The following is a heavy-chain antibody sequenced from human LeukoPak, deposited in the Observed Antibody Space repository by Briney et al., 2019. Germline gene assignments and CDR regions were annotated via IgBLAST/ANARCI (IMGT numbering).Heavy chain of an antibody. Sequence: PGGSLRLSCAASGFTFSSYAVNWVRQAPGKGLDWVSTISGSGGSKHYADSVEGRFTISRDNSKNTVYLQMNSLRAEDTAIYYCAKLTSASGAYGVDVWGQGTTVTVSS. CDR2: ISGSGGSK. J-gene: IGHJ6*02. V-gene: IGHV3-23*01. CDR1: GFTFSSYA. CDR3: AKLTSASGAYGVDV. D-gene: IGHD3-10*01.